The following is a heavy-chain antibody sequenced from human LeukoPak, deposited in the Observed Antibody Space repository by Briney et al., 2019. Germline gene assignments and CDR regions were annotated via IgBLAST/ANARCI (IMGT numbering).Heavy chain of an antibody. CDR3: ARQLPTAAADTRGYFDY. J-gene: IGHJ4*01. CDR1: GGSISNADYY. Sequence: SETLSLTCSVSGGSISNADYYWGWLRQAPGKGLEWIGSIFYGGSNHYNPSLKSRAAISVDTSKTQFSLKLTSVTAADAAMYYCARQLPTAAADTRGYFDYWGQGTVVTVSS. V-gene: IGHV4-39*01. CDR2: IFYGGSN. D-gene: IGHD6-25*01.